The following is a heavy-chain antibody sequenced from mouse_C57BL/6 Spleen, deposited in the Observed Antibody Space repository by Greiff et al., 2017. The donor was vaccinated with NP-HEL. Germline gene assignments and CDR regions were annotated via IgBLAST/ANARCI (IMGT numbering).Heavy chain of an antibody. CDR1: GYAFSSSW. CDR2: IYPGDGDT. V-gene: IGHV1-82*01. CDR3: ANLYYDYDGAWFAY. D-gene: IGHD2-4*01. Sequence: VKLMESGPELVKPGASVKISCKASGYAFSSSWMNWVKQRPGKGLEWIGRIYPGDGDTNYNGKFKGKATLTADKSSSTAYMQLSSLTSEDSAVYFCANLYYDYDGAWFAYWGQGTLVTVSA. J-gene: IGHJ3*01.